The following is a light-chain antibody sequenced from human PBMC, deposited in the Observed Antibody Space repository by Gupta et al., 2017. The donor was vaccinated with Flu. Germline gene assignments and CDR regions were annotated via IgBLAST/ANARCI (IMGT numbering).Light chain of an antibody. CDR2: GAS. CDR1: QDIRNS. Sequence: DIQMTQSPSSLSASVGDRVTITCRASQDIRNSLVWFQQKPGNAPKSLMYGASTLQSGVPSRFSGSGSGTEFTLTIRSLQPEDSAMYYCQHANSSPITFGQGTLMEIK. CDR3: QHANSSPIT. J-gene: IGKJ5*01. V-gene: IGKV1-16*01.